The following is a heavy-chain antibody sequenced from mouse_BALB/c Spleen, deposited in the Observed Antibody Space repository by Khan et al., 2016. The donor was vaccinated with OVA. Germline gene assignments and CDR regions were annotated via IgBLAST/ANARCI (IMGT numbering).Heavy chain of an antibody. CDR1: GFSLITYG. V-gene: IGHV2-4-1*01. Sequence: VQLQESGPGLVQPSQSLSITCTVSGFSLITYGVHWVRQSPGKGLEWLGVIWSDGSTDYNAALISRLSITKDNSKSQVFFKMNSLQADDTAIYYCARNSYRYDFTYWGRGTLVTVSA. J-gene: IGHJ3*01. D-gene: IGHD2-12*01. CDR3: ARNSYRYDFTY. CDR2: IWSDGST.